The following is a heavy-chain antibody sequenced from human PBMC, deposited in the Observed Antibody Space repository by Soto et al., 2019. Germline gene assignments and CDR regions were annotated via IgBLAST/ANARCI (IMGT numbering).Heavy chain of an antibody. Sequence: SGKVCAEAAGGRVSGYWIICVQQAAGRGGEWMGGIIPIFGTANCAQKFQGRVTMTRDTSTSTVYMEVSGLRSEATAVYYCARDQEPSTLYYDSYYMDVWGKGTTVTVSS. V-gene: IGHV1-69*05. CDR3: ARDQEPSTLYYDSYYMDV. J-gene: IGHJ6*03. CDR1: GGRVSGYW. CDR2: IIPIFGTA.